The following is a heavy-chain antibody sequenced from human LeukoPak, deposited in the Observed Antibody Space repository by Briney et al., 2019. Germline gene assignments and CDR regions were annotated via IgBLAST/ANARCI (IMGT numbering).Heavy chain of an antibody. CDR3: ARDRYDSYPMDV. CDR1: GFTFSSYA. V-gene: IGHV4-31*02. D-gene: IGHD3-3*01. CDR2: ICYSGST. Sequence: LRLSCAASGFTFSSYAMHWVRQAPGKGLEWIGYICYSGSTYYNPSLKSRVTISVDTSKNQFSLKLTSVTAADTAVYYCARDRYDSYPMDVWGQGTTVTVSS. J-gene: IGHJ6*02.